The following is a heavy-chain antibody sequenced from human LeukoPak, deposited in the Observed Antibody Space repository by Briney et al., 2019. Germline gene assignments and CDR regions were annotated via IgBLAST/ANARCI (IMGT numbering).Heavy chain of an antibody. CDR3: AKDLQDIVVVVAATPLFDY. J-gene: IGHJ4*02. V-gene: IGHV3-23*01. CDR2: ISGSGGGT. D-gene: IGHD2-15*01. CDR1: GFTFSSYA. Sequence: PGGSLRLSCAASGFTFSSYAMSWVRQAPGKGLEWVSTISGSGGGTYYADSVKGRFTISRDNSKNTLYLQMNSLRADDTAVYYCAKDLQDIVVVVAATPLFDYWGQGTLVTVSS.